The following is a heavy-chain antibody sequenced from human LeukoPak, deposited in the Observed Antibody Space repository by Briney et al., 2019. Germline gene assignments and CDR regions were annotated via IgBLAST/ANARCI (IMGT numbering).Heavy chain of an antibody. D-gene: IGHD3-22*01. CDR2: IYSGGST. CDR1: GFTVSSNY. V-gene: IGHV3-53*01. Sequence: GGSLRLSCAASGFTVSSNYMSWVRQAPGKGLEWVSVIYSGGSTYYADFVKGRFTISRDNSKNTLYLQMNSLRAEDTAVYYCARLVTGDYYDSSGYLDYWGQGTLVTVSS. J-gene: IGHJ4*02. CDR3: ARLVTGDYYDSSGYLDY.